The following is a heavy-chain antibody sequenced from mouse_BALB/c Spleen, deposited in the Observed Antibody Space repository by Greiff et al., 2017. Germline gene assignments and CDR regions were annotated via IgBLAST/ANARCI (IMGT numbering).Heavy chain of an antibody. J-gene: IGHJ4*01. V-gene: IGHV2-9*02. Sequence: VQLQESGPGLVAPSQSLSITCTVSGFSLTSYGVHWVRQPPGKGLEWLGVIWAGGSTNYNSALMSRLSISKDNSKSQVFLKMNSLQTDDKAMYYCARGSAAYYAMDYWGQGTSVTVSS. CDR3: ARGSAAYYAMDY. D-gene: IGHD1-2*01. CDR2: IWAGGST. CDR1: GFSLTSYG.